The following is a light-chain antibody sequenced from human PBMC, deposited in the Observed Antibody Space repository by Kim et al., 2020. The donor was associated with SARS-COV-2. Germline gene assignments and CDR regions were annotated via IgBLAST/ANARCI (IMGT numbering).Light chain of an antibody. Sequence: SSELTQDPAVSVALGQTVRITCQGNSLRSYYASWYQQKPGQAPVLVIYGKNNRPSGIPDRFSGSSSGNTASLTITGAQAEDDADYYCISRDSSGNHLGVFGGGTQLTVL. CDR2: GKN. J-gene: IGLJ2*01. CDR1: SLRSYY. CDR3: ISRDSSGNHLGV. V-gene: IGLV3-19*01.